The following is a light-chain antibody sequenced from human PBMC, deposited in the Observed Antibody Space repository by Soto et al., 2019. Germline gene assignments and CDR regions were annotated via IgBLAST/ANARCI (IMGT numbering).Light chain of an antibody. V-gene: IGKV1-5*01. CDR1: HSISGW. CDR3: QHFNSYPWT. CDR2: GAS. J-gene: IGKJ1*01. Sequence: IQMTQSPSTVSASVRERFTITCLASHSISGWLAWYQQKPGKAPKLLIYGASSLETGVPSRFSGSGSGTEFTLSISSLQPDDVATYYCQHFNSYPWTFGQGTKVDI.